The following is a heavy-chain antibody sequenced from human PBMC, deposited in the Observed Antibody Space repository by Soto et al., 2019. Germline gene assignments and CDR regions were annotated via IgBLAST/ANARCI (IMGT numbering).Heavy chain of an antibody. CDR3: AGDWMGSGADDAFDI. D-gene: IGHD6-19*01. V-gene: IGHV1-3*01. J-gene: IGHJ3*02. CDR2: INAGNGNT. CDR1: GYTFTSYA. Sequence: QVQLVQSGAEVKKPGASVKVSCKASGYTFTSYAMHWVRQAPGQRLEWMGWINAGNGNTKYSQKFQGRVTITRDTSASTAYMELSSLRSEDTAVYYCAGDWMGSGADDAFDIWGQGTMVTVSS.